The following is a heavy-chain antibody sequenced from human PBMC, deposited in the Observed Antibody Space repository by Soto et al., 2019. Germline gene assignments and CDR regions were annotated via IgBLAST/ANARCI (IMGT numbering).Heavy chain of an antibody. CDR3: ARDEALGRSYCDY. Sequence: QVQLVESGGGVVQPGRSLRLSCAASGFTFSSYGIHWVRQAPGKGLEWVAVIWYDGSNKYYADSVKGRFTISRDNSKNTLYLQMNSLRAEDTAVYYCARDEALGRSYCDYWGQGTLVTVSS. CDR2: IWYDGSNK. D-gene: IGHD3-16*01. V-gene: IGHV3-33*01. CDR1: GFTFSSYG. J-gene: IGHJ4*02.